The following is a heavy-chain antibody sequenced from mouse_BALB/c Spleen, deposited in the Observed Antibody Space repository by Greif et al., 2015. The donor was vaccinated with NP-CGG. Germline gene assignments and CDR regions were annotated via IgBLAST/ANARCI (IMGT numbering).Heavy chain of an antibody. CDR2: ISDGGSYT. CDR1: GFTFSDYY. J-gene: IGHJ3*01. D-gene: IGHD2-4*01. CDR3: ARDRNDYDGRGAWFAY. V-gene: IGHV5-4*02. Sequence: EVMLVESGGGLVKPGGSLKLSCAASGFTFSDYYMYWVRQTPEKRLEWVATISDGGSYTYYPDSVKGRFTISRDNAKNNLYLQMSSLKSEDTAMYYCARDRNDYDGRGAWFAYWGQGTLVTVSA.